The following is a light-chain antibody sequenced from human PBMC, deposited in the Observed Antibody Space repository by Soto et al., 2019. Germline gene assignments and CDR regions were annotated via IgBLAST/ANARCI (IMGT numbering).Light chain of an antibody. Sequence: DIQMTQFPSTLSASIGDRVTITCRASQSISVWMAWYKQIPGKAPQLLIYDASNLQSGVPSRFSGAGSGTEFTLTVSSLQSEDCAIYYCQQYHTWPVTFGGGTKVEIK. J-gene: IGKJ4*02. CDR2: DAS. CDR3: QQYHTWPVT. V-gene: IGKV1-5*01. CDR1: QSISVW.